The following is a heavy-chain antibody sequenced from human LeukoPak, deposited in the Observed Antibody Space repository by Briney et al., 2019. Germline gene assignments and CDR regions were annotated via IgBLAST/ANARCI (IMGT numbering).Heavy chain of an antibody. J-gene: IGHJ2*01. CDR3: ARTNGYYDL. V-gene: IGHV3-23*01. Sequence: GGSLRLSCAASGFTFSSHGISWVRQAPGKGLEWVSGISGSGGSTFYADSVKGRFTISRDNSKNTVYLQLNGLRAEDMAVYYCARTNGYYDLWGRGTLVTVSS. CDR2: ISGSGGST. CDR1: GFTFSSHG. D-gene: IGHD1/OR15-1a*01.